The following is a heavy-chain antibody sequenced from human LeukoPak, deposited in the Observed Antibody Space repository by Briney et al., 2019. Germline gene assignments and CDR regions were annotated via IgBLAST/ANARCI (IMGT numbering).Heavy chain of an antibody. Sequence: PGGSLRSSCAASGFTLPTSATTWVRQAPGKGLEWVSGISGSGGTTYYADSVKGRFTISRDNSKNTLYLQMNYLRAEDTALYYCAKNIAAPHTPCDSWGQGTLVTVSS. D-gene: IGHD6-13*01. J-gene: IGHJ4*02. V-gene: IGHV3-23*01. CDR2: ISGSGGTT. CDR1: GFTLPTSA. CDR3: AKNIAAPHTPCDS.